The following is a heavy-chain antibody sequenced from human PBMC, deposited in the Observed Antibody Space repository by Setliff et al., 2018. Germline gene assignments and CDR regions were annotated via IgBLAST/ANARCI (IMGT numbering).Heavy chain of an antibody. D-gene: IGHD3-16*01. CDR1: GYSFSGYW. CDR2: IDPSDSST. CDR3: ARPLWYDYGYNGMDV. J-gene: IGHJ6*02. Sequence: GESLTISCKASGYSFSGYWITWVRQMPGKGLEWMGRIDPSDSSTKYSPSFQGHVTMSVDKSTSTAYLQWPSLRASDAAMYYCARPLWYDYGYNGMDVWGQGTTVTVSS. V-gene: IGHV5-10-1*01.